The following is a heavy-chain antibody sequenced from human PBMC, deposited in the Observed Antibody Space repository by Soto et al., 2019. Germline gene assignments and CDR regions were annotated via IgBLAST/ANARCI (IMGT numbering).Heavy chain of an antibody. J-gene: IGHJ5*02. Sequence: NPSETLSLTCTVSGGSINSGDYYWTWVRQPPGKGLEWIGYIYYDGNSQHNPSLKSRVTMSIDTSKNQFSLNLSSVTAADTAVYYCARARRWLPRGPNNWLDLWGQGTQVTVSS. CDR3: ARARRWLPRGPNNWLDL. CDR2: IYYDGNS. V-gene: IGHV4-30-4*01. D-gene: IGHD5-12*01. CDR1: GGSINSGDYY.